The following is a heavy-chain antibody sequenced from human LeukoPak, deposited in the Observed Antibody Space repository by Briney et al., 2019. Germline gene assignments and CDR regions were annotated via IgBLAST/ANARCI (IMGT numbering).Heavy chain of an antibody. CDR1: GGSFSGHY. D-gene: IGHD5-24*01. CDR3: ARGTAEMATRN. V-gene: IGHV4-34*01. CDR2: INHSGST. Sequence: SQTLSLTCAVYGGSFSGHYWSWIRQPPGKGLEWIGEINHSGSTNYNPSLTSRVTISVDTPKNQFSLKLSSVAAADTAVYYCARGTAEMATRNWGQRTLVSVSS. J-gene: IGHJ4*02.